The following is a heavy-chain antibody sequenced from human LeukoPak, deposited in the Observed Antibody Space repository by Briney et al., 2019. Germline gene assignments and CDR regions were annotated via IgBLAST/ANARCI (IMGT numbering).Heavy chain of an antibody. CDR3: ARDVSDEYDSASRIHLDF. Sequence: GGSLRLSCAASEFTFSRYWMTWVRQAPGKGLEWVANIKKDGSNKNYVDSVKGRFTISRDNAKNSLYLQMNSLRVVDTAVYYCARDVSDEYDSASRIHLDFWGRGSLVTVSS. CDR2: IKKDGSNK. J-gene: IGHJ4*02. V-gene: IGHV3-7*01. CDR1: EFTFSRYW. D-gene: IGHD2/OR15-2a*01.